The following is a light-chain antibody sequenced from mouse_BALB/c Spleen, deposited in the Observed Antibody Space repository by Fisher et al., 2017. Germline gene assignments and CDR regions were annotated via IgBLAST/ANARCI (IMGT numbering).Light chain of an antibody. J-gene: IGKJ5*01. CDR2: DTS. CDR3: QQWSSYPLT. CDR1: SSVSY. Sequence: IVLTQTPAILSASPGEKVTMTCSASSSVSYMYWYQQKPGSSPRLWIYDTSNLVSGVPARFSGSGSGTSYSLTISSMEAEDAATYYCQQWSSYPLTFGAGTKLELK. V-gene: IGKV4-55*01.